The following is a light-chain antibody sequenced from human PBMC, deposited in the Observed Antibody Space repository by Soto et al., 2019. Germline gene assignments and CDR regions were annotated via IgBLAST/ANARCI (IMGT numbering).Light chain of an antibody. J-gene: IGLJ1*01. Sequence: SYELTQPLSVSVALGQTARITCGGNNIGSKNVHWYQQKPGQAPVLVIYRDSNRPSGIPERFSGSNSGNTATLTISRAQAGDEADSYCQVWDSSTGVFGTGTKLTVL. CDR2: RDS. V-gene: IGLV3-9*01. CDR1: NIGSKN. CDR3: QVWDSSTGV.